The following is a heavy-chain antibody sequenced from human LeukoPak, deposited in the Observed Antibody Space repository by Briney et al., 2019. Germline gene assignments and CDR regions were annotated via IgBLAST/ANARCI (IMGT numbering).Heavy chain of an antibody. Sequence: PSGTLSLTCAVSGGSISSSNWWSWVRQAPGKGLEWVSAISGSGGSTYYADSVKGRFTISRDNSKNTLYLQMNSLRAEDTAVYYCAKDSSSWYSHYYYYYMDVWGKGTTVTISS. CDR3: AKDSSSWYSHYYYYYMDV. CDR2: ISGSGGST. V-gene: IGHV3-23*01. J-gene: IGHJ6*03. D-gene: IGHD6-13*01. CDR1: GGSISSSN.